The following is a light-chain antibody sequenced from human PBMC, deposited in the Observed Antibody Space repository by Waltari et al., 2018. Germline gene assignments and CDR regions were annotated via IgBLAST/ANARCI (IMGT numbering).Light chain of an antibody. CDR2: WAS. Sequence: DIEMTQSPESLAVSLGERITINCKSGRSVLSISNNRNYLAWYQHKPGQPPKLLLYWASTRTSGVPELFIGSGSGTDFTLTITSLQAEDVAVYYCQQHYSNPVFGQGTRLELK. V-gene: IGKV4-1*01. J-gene: IGKJ5*01. CDR3: QQHYSNPV. CDR1: RSVLSISNNRNY.